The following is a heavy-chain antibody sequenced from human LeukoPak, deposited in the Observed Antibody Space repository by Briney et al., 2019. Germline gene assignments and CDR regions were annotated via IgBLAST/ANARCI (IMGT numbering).Heavy chain of an antibody. J-gene: IGHJ4*02. CDR1: GFTFSSYW. CDR3: ARVKDHRGIAVAGSDY. V-gene: IGHV4-34*01. Sequence: PGGSLRLSCAASGFTFSSYWMSWIRQPPGKGLEWIGEINHSGSTNYNPSLKSRVTISVDTSKNQFSLKLSSVTAEDTAVYYCARVKDHRGIAVAGSDYWGQGALVTVSS. D-gene: IGHD6-13*01. CDR2: INHSGST.